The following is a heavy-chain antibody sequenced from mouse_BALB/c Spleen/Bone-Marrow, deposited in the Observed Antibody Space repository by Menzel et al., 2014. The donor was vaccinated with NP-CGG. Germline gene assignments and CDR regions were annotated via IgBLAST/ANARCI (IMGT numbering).Heavy chain of an antibody. D-gene: IGHD1-1*01. J-gene: IGHJ2*01. CDR1: GFTFSSYY. Sequence: EVKLEESGGGLVKLGGSLKLSCAASGFTFSSYYMSWVRQTPEKRLELVAAINSNGGNTYYPDTVKGRFTISRDNAKNTLYLQMSSLKSEDTALYYCAGSYYGSTFDYWGQGTTLTVSS. CDR2: INSNGGNT. V-gene: IGHV5-6-2*01. CDR3: AGSYYGSTFDY.